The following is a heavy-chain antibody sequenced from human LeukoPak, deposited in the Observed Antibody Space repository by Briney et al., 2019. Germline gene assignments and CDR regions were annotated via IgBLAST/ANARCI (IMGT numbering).Heavy chain of an antibody. D-gene: IGHD2-8*02. J-gene: IGHJ3*02. Sequence: PSETLSLTCSVSGASISSSDYYCGWIRQPPGKGLEWIGRINYSGSTYYNPSLKSRVTISVDTSKNHFSLRLTSMTAADTAMYYCARRVPTNTGGYQGACDIWGEGAVVTVSS. CDR3: ARRVPTNTGGYQGACDI. CDR1: GASISSSDYY. CDR2: INYSGST. V-gene: IGHV4-39*02.